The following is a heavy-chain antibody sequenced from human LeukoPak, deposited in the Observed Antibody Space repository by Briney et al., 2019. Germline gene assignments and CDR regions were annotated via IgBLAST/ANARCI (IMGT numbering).Heavy chain of an antibody. CDR2: IIPIFGTA. CDR1: GGTFSSYA. CDR3: ASWFSSPSSNWFDP. D-gene: IGHD6-6*01. J-gene: IGHJ5*02. V-gene: IGHV1-69*05. Sequence: SVKVSCKASGGTFSSYAISWVRQAPGQGLEWMGGIIPIFGTANYAQKFQSRVTITTDESTSTAYMELSSLRSEDTAVYSCASWFSSPSSNWFDPWGQGTLVTVSS.